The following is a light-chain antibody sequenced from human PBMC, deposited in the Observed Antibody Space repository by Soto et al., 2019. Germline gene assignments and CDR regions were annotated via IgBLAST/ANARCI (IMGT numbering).Light chain of an antibody. CDR2: AAS. CDR1: QNINTR. CDR3: QQSYNHPVT. V-gene: IGKV1-39*01. J-gene: IGKJ5*01. Sequence: DIQMTQSPSSLSASVGDRVSITCRASQNINTRLNWFYQKPGEAPKLLIYAASILHSGVPSRFSSSGSGTEFTLTINSLQPEDFATYYCQQSYNHPVTFGQGTRVDIK.